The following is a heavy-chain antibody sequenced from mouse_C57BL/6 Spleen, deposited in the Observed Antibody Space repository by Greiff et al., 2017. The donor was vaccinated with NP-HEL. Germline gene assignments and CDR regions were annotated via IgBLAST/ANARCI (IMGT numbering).Heavy chain of an antibody. V-gene: IGHV5-16*01. Sequence: EVNVVESEGGLVQPGRSMKLSCTASGFTFSDYYMARVRQVPEKGLEWVANINYDGSSTYYLDSLKSRFIISRDNAKNILYLQMSSLKSEDTATYYCAKEEVDGYYVYFDYWGQGTTLTVSS. J-gene: IGHJ2*01. D-gene: IGHD2-3*01. CDR3: AKEEVDGYYVYFDY. CDR1: GFTFSDYY. CDR2: INYDGSST.